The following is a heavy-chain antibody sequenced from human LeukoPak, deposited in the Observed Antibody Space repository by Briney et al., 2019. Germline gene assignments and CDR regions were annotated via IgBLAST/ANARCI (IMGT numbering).Heavy chain of an antibody. D-gene: IGHD3-10*01. V-gene: IGHV3-11*01. J-gene: IGHJ3*02. Sequence: GGSLRLSCAASGFTFSDDYRGWIRQAPGKGMEWVLYISSSGKTIYYADSVKGRFTISRVNAKNSLFLQMNSLRAEDTAVYYCARRSTVVRGVIIGRDAFDICGQGTMVTVSS. CDR2: ISSSGKTI. CDR3: ARRSTVVRGVIIGRDAFDI. CDR1: GFTFSDDY.